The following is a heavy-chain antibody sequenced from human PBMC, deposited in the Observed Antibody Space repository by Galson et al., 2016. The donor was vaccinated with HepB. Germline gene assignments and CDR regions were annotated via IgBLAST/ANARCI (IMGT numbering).Heavy chain of an antibody. CDR2: IYHSGST. CDR1: GGSISSHDW. CDR3: ARNGFYCLDH. D-gene: IGHD2/OR15-2a*01. V-gene: IGHV4-4*02. J-gene: IGHJ4*02. Sequence: TLSLTCAVSGGSISSHDWWSWVRQPPGKGLEWIGEIYHSGSTNYNPSLKSRVTISVDNFKNQFSLKLTSVTAADTAVYYCARNGFYCLDHWGQGILVTVSS.